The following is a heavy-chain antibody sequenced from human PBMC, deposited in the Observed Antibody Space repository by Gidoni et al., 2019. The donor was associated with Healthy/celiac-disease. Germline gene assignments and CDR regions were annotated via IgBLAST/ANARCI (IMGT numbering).Heavy chain of an antibody. J-gene: IGHJ5*02. D-gene: IGHD5-12*01. V-gene: IGHV2-5*01. Sequence: QITLKESGPTLVKPTQTLTLTCTLSGFSLSTSGVGVGWIRQPPGKALEWLALIYWNDDKRYSPSLTSRLTITKDTSKNQVVLTMTNMDPVDTATYYCAHSTRSGDGYNYNWFDPWGQGTLVTVSS. CDR3: AHSTRSGDGYNYNWFDP. CDR2: IYWNDDK. CDR1: GFSLSTSGVG.